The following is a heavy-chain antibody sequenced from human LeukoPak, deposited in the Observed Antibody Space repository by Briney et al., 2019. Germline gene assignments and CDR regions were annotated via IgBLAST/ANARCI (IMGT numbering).Heavy chain of an antibody. J-gene: IGHJ1*01. CDR2: ISPDGRDT. V-gene: IGHV3-7*01. D-gene: IGHD2-21*02. Sequence: GGSLRLSCVVSGFTFNRCWMNWVRQAPGEGLEWVAHISPDGRDTYYVDSVKGRFTISRDNAQNSMYLQMNSLRVEDTAVYYCTSWGDTTAEYFQRWGQGTLVTVSS. CDR3: TSWGDTTAEYFQR. CDR1: GFTFNRCW.